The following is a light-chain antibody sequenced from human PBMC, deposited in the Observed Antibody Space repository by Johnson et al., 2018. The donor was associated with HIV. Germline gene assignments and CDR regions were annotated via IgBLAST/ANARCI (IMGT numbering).Light chain of an antibody. V-gene: IGLV1-51*02. Sequence: QSALTQPPSVSAAPGQKVTISCSGSSSNIGKNHVSWYQQFPGTAPKLLVYEDDKRPSDIPDRFSGSKSGTSATLGITGLQPGDEADYYCGTWDSSLSVLYVFGTGTKVTVL. CDR3: GTWDSSLSVLYV. CDR2: EDD. CDR1: SSNIGKNH. J-gene: IGLJ1*01.